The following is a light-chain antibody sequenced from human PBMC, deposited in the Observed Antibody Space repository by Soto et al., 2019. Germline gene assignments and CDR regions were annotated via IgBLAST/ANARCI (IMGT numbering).Light chain of an antibody. CDR1: SSDVGGYNY. J-gene: IGLJ1*01. CDR3: VPCQSINAWA. V-gene: IGLV2-14*03. CDR2: EVT. Sequence: QSALTQPASVSGSPGQSITISCTGTSSDVGGYNYVSWYQQHPGKAPKLLIYEVTYRPSGVSNRFAGSKSGNPASLTIAGAQVEAGADYFCVPCQSINAWALGSGTKGTV.